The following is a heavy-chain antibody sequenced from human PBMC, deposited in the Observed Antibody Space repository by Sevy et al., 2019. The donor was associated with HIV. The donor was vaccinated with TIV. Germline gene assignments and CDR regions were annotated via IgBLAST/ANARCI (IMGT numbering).Heavy chain of an antibody. V-gene: IGHV3-23*01. J-gene: IGHJ4*02. D-gene: IGHD2-21*01. Sequence: GGSLRLSCAASGFTFSSYAMSWVRQAPGKGLEWVSAISGSGGSTYYADSVKGRFTISRDNSKNTLYLQMNSLRAEDTAVDYCAKGNRHIVVVKGHYFDYWGQGTLVTVSS. CDR2: ISGSGGST. CDR1: GFTFSSYA. CDR3: AKGNRHIVVVKGHYFDY.